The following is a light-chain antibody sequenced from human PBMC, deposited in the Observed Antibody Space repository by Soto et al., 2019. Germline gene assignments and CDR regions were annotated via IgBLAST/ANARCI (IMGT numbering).Light chain of an antibody. Sequence: EIVMTQSPATLSVSPGERATLSCRASQSVSGNLAWYQQKPGQAPRLLIYGASTRATGLPARFSGSGSGTEFTLTISSLQSEDFAIYYCQQYNNRPPLTFGGGTKVEIK. CDR2: GAS. V-gene: IGKV3-15*01. CDR1: QSVSGN. CDR3: QQYNNRPPLT. J-gene: IGKJ4*01.